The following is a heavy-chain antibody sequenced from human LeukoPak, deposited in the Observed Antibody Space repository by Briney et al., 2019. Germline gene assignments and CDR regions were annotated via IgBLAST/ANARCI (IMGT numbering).Heavy chain of an antibody. J-gene: IGHJ4*02. D-gene: IGHD6-13*01. CDR2: ISSSSSYI. V-gene: IGHV3-21*01. CDR3: ARREAGGYSSSWYGPSDY. CDR1: GFTFSSYS. Sequence: GGSLRLSCAASGFTFSSYSMNWVRQAPGKGLEWVSSISSSSSYIYYADSVKGRFTISRDNAKNSLYLQMNSLRAEDTAVYYCARREAGGYSSSWYGPSDYWGQGTLVTVSS.